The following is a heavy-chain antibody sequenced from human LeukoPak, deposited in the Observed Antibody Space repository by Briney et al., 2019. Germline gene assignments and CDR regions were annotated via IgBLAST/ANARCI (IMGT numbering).Heavy chain of an antibody. CDR2: STHTGST. CDR1: GGSFSGHY. CDR3: ARGRTGAAALDF. Sequence: SETLSLTCAVYGGSFSGHYWTWIRQAPGKGLEWIGESTHTGSTNYNPSLKSRATISVDTSKNQFSLKLTSVSAADTAVYHCARGRTGAAALDFWGQGTLVTVSS. J-gene: IGHJ4*02. V-gene: IGHV4-34*01. D-gene: IGHD2-2*01.